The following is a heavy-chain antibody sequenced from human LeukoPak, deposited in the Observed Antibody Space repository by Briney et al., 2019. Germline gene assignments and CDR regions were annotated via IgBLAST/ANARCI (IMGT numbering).Heavy chain of an antibody. CDR2: INHSGST. D-gene: IGHD3-10*01. V-gene: IGHV4-4*02. Sequence: SETLSLTCAVSGGSISSSNWWSWIRQPPGKGLEWIGEINHSGSTNYNPSLKSRVTISVDTSKNQFSLKLSSVTAADTAVYYCASAETMVRGVSGYWGQGTLVTGSS. CDR1: GGSISSSNW. CDR3: ASAETMVRGVSGY. J-gene: IGHJ4*02.